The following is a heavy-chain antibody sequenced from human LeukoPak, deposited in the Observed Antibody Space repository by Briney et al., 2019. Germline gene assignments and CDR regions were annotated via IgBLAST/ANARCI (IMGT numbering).Heavy chain of an antibody. D-gene: IGHD2-2*01. CDR2: INSDGSST. V-gene: IGHV3-74*01. J-gene: IGHJ4*02. CDR3: AASPTSSLFDY. Sequence: GGSLRLSCAASGFTFSSYWMHWVRQAPGKGLVWVSRINSDGSSTSYADSVKGRFTISRDNSKNTLYLQMNSLRAEDTAVYYCAASPTSSLFDYWGQGTLVTVSS. CDR1: GFTFSSYW.